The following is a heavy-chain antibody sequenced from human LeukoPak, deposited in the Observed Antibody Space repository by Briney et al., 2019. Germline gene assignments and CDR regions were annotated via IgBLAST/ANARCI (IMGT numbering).Heavy chain of an antibody. Sequence: ASVKVSCKASGGTFSSYAISWVRQAPGQGLEWMGGIIPIFGTANYAQKFQGRVTITADKSTSTAYMELSSLRSEDTAVYYCAKAIVVLISGQFWDYWGQGTLVTVSS. V-gene: IGHV1-69*06. CDR3: AKAIVVLISGQFWDY. CDR2: IIPIFGTA. CDR1: GGTFSSYA. D-gene: IGHD3-22*01. J-gene: IGHJ4*02.